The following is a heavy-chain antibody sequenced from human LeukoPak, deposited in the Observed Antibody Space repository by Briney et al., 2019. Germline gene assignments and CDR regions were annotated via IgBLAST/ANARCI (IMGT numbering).Heavy chain of an antibody. CDR2: IYPGDSDT. D-gene: IGHD6-13*01. V-gene: IGHV5-51*01. CDR3: ARRHSSSWSFDY. CDR1: GYSFTSYW. J-gene: IGHJ4*02. Sequence: GESLKISCKGSGYSFTSYWIAWVRQMPGKGLEWMGIIYPGDSDTTYSPSFQGQVTISADKSIATAYLQWSLKASDTAMYYCARRHSSSWSFDYWGQGTLVTVSS.